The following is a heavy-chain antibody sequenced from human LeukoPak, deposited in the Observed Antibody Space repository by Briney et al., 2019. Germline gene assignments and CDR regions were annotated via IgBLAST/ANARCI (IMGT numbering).Heavy chain of an antibody. CDR1: GGSFSGYY. D-gene: IGHD3-10*01. Sequence: PSETLSLTCAVYGGSFSGYYWSWIRQPPGKGLEWIGEINHSGSTNYNPSLKSRVTISVDTSKNQFSLKLSSVTAADTAVYYCARGCEVRGVIHPTNQLNFDYWGQGTLVTVSS. V-gene: IGHV4-34*01. CDR2: INHSGST. J-gene: IGHJ4*02. CDR3: ARGCEVRGVIHPTNQLNFDY.